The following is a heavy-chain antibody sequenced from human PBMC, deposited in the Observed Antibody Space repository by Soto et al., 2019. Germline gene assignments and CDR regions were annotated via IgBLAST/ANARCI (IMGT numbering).Heavy chain of an antibody. CDR1: GFTFSSYA. D-gene: IGHD1-1*01. V-gene: IGHV3-23*01. CDR2: ISGSGGST. J-gene: IGHJ5*02. Sequence: GGSLRLSCAASGFTFSSYAMSWVRQAPGKGLEWVSAISGSGGSTYYADSVKGRFTISRDNSKNTLYLQMNSLRAEDTAVYYCAKDTNQRIFQLWVNFDPWGQGTLVTVSS. CDR3: AKDTNQRIFQLWVNFDP.